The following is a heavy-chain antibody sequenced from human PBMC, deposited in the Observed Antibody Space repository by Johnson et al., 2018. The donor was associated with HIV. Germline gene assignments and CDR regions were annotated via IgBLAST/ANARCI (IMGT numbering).Heavy chain of an antibody. CDR3: TTDLVGSSGYYFYAFDI. V-gene: IGHV3-11*01. D-gene: IGHD3-3*01. J-gene: IGHJ3*02. CDR1: GFTFSDYY. Sequence: QVQLVESGGGLVKPGGSLRLSCAASGFTFSDYYMSWIRQTPGKGLEWVSYISSSGSTKYYAASVKGRFTISRDNAKNSLYLQMSSLRTEDKALYYCTTDLVGSSGYYFYAFDIWGQGTMVTVSS. CDR2: ISSSGSTK.